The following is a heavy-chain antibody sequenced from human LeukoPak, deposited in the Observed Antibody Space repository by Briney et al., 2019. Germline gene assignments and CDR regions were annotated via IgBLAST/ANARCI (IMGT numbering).Heavy chain of an antibody. V-gene: IGHV4-34*01. J-gene: IGHJ4*02. Sequence: PSETLSLTCTVSGGSISSYYWSWIRQPPGKGLEWIGEINHSGSTNYNPSLKSRVTISVDTSKNQFSLKLSSVTAADTAVYYCARAQGGGGDCFDYWGQGTLVTVSS. CDR1: GGSISSYY. CDR2: INHSGST. D-gene: IGHD2-21*01. CDR3: ARAQGGGGDCFDY.